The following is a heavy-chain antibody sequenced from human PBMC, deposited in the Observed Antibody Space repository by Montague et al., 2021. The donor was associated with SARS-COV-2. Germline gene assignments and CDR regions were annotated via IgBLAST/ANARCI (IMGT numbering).Heavy chain of an antibody. CDR3: ARDRPRSYYYGSGTYTWGGYVMDV. Sequence: SETLSLTCSVSGDSISHSSFYWGWIRQPPGKGLEWIGRIYYSGSSSYNPSLKSRVTISIDTSKNQFSLELSSVTAAATALYYCARDRPRSYYYGSGTYTWGGYVMDVWGQGTTVTVSS. D-gene: IGHD3-10*01. V-gene: IGHV4-39*07. CDR2: IYYSGSS. CDR1: GDSISHSSFY. J-gene: IGHJ6*02.